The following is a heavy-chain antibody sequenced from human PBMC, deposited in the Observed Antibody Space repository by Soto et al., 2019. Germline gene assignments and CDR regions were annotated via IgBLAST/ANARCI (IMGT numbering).Heavy chain of an antibody. CDR2: IGTAGDT. D-gene: IGHD4-17*01. CDR1: GFTFSSYD. J-gene: IGHJ3*02. CDR3: ARERGDYGDKGRDAFDI. Sequence: GGSMRLSCAASGFTFSSYDMHWVRQATGKGLEWVSAIGTAGDTYYPGSVKGRFTISRENAKNSLYLQMNSLRAGDTAVYYCARERGDYGDKGRDAFDIWGQGTMVTVSS. V-gene: IGHV3-13*01.